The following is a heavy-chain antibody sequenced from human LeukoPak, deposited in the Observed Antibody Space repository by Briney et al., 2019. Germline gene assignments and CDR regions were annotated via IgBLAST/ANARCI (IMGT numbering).Heavy chain of an antibody. D-gene: IGHD3-10*01. CDR2: HSSSGSYS. CDR3: ARTVGPGPGGHFDY. Sequence: GGSLRLCCAASGLSYSDSYMSWLRQAAGEGLEWASYHSSSGSYSNYADSVQGRITVSRDNDKDSLLLHMTSLRAEDTAVYCCARTVGPGPGGHFDYWGQGTLVIVSS. J-gene: IGHJ4*02. V-gene: IGHV3-11*03. CDR1: GLSYSDSY.